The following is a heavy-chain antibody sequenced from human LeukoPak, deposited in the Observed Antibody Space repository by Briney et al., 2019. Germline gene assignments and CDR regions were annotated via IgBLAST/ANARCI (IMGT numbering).Heavy chain of an antibody. CDR3: ARGRDYYDSSGYYSYYFDY. D-gene: IGHD3-22*01. J-gene: IGHJ4*02. V-gene: IGHV1-69*01. Sequence: VPPNYPQKFHSRVTITADEAKSKAYMEVRRLRSEDTAVYYCARGRDYYDSSGYYSYYFDYWGQGTLVTVSS. CDR2: VPP.